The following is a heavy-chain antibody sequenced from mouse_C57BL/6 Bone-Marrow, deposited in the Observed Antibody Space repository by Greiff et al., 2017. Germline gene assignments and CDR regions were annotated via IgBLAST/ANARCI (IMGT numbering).Heavy chain of an antibody. J-gene: IGHJ2*01. D-gene: IGHD2-3*01. Sequence: EVQLVESEGGLVQPGSSMKLSCTASGFTFSDYYMAWVRQVPEKGLEWVANINYDGSSTYYLDSLKSRFIISRDNAKNILYLQMSSLQSEDTATYYCARAPGDGYYFDYWGQGTTRTVFS. CDR2: INYDGSST. CDR1: GFTFSDYY. V-gene: IGHV5-16*01. CDR3: ARAPGDGYYFDY.